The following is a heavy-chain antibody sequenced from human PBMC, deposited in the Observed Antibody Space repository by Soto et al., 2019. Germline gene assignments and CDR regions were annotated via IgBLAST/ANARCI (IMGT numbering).Heavy chain of an antibody. CDR1: GFTFSGSA. J-gene: IGHJ4*02. CDR3: TRGYGDYVRDY. Sequence: EVQLVESGAGLVQPGESLKLSCAVSGFTFSGSAMHWVRQASGKGLEWVGRIRSKANNYATAYAASVKGRFTISRDDSKNTAYLQMNSLKSEDTAVYYCTRGYGDYVRDYWGQGTLVTVSS. D-gene: IGHD4-17*01. CDR2: IRSKANNYAT. V-gene: IGHV3-73*01.